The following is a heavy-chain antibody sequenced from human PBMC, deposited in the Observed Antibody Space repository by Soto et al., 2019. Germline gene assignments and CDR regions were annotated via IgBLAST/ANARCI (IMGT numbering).Heavy chain of an antibody. D-gene: IGHD2-2*01. CDR3: ARGRKYQLLGSNWFDP. Sequence: SETLSLTCTVSGGSISSGGYYWSWIRQHPGKGLEWIGYIYYSGSTYYNPSLKSRVTISVDTSKNQFSLKLSSVTAADTAVYYCARGRKYQLLGSNWFDPWGQGTLVTVSS. V-gene: IGHV4-31*03. CDR2: IYYSGST. J-gene: IGHJ5*02. CDR1: GGSISSGGYY.